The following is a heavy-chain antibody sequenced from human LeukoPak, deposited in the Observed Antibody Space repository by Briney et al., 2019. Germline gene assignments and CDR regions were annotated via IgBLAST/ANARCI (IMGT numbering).Heavy chain of an antibody. CDR2: IFYSGST. CDR1: GGSISTSNYY. Sequence: KPSETLSLTCTVSGGSISTSNYYWGWIRQPPGKGLEWIGNIFYSGSTYYSPSLKSRVTISLDTSRNQFSLKLNSVTAADTAVYYCARLLRLGELSLRAYYYYYMDVWGKGTTVTISS. V-gene: IGHV4-39*07. J-gene: IGHJ6*03. D-gene: IGHD3-16*02. CDR3: ARLLRLGELSLRAYYYYYMDV.